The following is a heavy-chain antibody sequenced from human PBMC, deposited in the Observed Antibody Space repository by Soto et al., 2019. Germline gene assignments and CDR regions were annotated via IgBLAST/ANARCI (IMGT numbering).Heavy chain of an antibody. V-gene: IGHV3-23*01. CDR3: ARVKLGSYDWFDP. D-gene: IGHD3-16*01. Sequence: GGSLRLSCAASGFTFSSYAMSWVRQAPGKGLVWVSAISADGGSTNYADSVKGRFATYRDNAKNTVYLQMNSLRAEDTAVYYCARVKLGSYDWFDPWGQGTLVTVSS. CDR2: ISADGGST. CDR1: GFTFSSYA. J-gene: IGHJ5*02.